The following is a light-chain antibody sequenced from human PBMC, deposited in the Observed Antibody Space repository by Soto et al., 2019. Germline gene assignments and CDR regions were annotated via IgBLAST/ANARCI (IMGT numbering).Light chain of an antibody. CDR1: SSDIGGYNY. CDR2: DVS. Sequence: QSVLTQPASVSGSPGQSITISCTGTSSDIGGYNYVSWYQQLPGKVPKLIIYDVSNRPSGVSDRFSGSKSGNAAYLTISGLQAEDEADYYCSSYTSTSTLYVFGTGTKVTVL. CDR3: SSYTSTSTLYV. V-gene: IGLV2-14*03. J-gene: IGLJ1*01.